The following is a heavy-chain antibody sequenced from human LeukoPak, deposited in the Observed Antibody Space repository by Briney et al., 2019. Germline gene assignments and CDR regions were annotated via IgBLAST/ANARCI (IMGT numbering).Heavy chain of an antibody. V-gene: IGHV1-8*01. CDR2: MKPNSGDT. Sequence: ASVKVSCRTSGYTFTNFDIDWVRQAPGQGLEWMGWMKPNSGDTGLAQKFQGRVTMTRDTSRSTVYLELSSLRSEDTAIYYCARAHGSGSGTYYKSPFDFWGQGTLVTVSS. CDR3: ARAHGSGSGTYYKSPFDF. CDR1: GYTFTNFD. D-gene: IGHD3-10*01. J-gene: IGHJ4*02.